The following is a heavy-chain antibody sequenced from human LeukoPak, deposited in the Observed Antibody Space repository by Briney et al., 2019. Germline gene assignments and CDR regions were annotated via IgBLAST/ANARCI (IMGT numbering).Heavy chain of an antibody. J-gene: IGHJ5*02. Sequence: GGSLRLSCAASGFTFTNYAMSWIRQAPGKGLEWVSGISGSGGSTYHTDSVKGRFTISRDNSKNTLYLQMNSLRAEDTAVYYCAKDSYYDSSGYYVAWGQGTLDTVSS. CDR1: GFTFTNYA. D-gene: IGHD3-22*01. CDR2: ISGSGGST. CDR3: AKDSYYDSSGYYVA. V-gene: IGHV3-23*01.